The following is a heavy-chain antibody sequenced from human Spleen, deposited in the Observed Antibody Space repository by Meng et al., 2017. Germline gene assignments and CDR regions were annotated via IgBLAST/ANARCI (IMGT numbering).Heavy chain of an antibody. CDR2: IWYDGSNK. V-gene: IGHV3-33*08. CDR3: ARTGHGTVMDV. D-gene: IGHD4-11*01. J-gene: IGHJ6*02. CDR1: GFTFSNAW. Sequence: GGSLRLSCAGSGFTFSNAWMSWVRQAPGKGLEWVAVIWYDGSNKYYADSVKGRFTISRDNSKNTLYLQMNSLRAEDTAVYYCARTGHGTVMDVWGQGTTVTVSS.